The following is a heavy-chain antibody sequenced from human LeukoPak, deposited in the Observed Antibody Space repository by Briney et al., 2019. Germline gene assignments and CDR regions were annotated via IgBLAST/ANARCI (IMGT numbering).Heavy chain of an antibody. CDR1: GFTFSSYG. CDR2: IWYDGSNK. J-gene: IGHJ4*02. CDR3: ARDSQNYDFWSGYLAPPDY. D-gene: IGHD3-3*01. V-gene: IGHV3-33*01. Sequence: GGSLRLSCAASGFTFSSYGMHWVRQAPGKGLEWVAVIWYDGSNKYYADSVKGRFTISRVNSKNTLYLQMNSLRAEDTAVYYCARDSQNYDFWSGYLAPPDYWGQGTLVTVSS.